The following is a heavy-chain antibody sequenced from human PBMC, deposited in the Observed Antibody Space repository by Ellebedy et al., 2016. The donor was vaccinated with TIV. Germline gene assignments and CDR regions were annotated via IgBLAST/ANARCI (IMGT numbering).Heavy chain of an antibody. Sequence: SETLSLTXTVSGGSISSYYWSWIRQPPGKGLEWIGEINHSGSTNYNPSLKSRVTISVDTSKNQFSLKLSSVTAADTAVYYCARGGFSSWYHSFRYWGQGTLVTVSS. CDR3: ARGGFSSWYHSFRY. D-gene: IGHD6-13*01. CDR2: INHSGST. V-gene: IGHV4-34*01. J-gene: IGHJ4*02. CDR1: GGSISSYY.